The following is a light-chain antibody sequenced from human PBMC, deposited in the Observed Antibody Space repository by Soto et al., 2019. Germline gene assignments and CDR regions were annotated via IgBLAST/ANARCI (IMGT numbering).Light chain of an antibody. J-gene: IGLJ7*01. V-gene: IGLV7-46*01. CDR2: DIS. CDR1: TGTVTSGHY. CDR3: LLSYSGPSI. Sequence: QAVVTQEPSVTVAPGGTVTLTCGSSTGTVTSGHYPYWFQLKPGQAPRTLLYDISNKHSWTPARFSGSLLGGKAALTLSGAQPEDEADYYCLLSYSGPSIFGGGTQLTVL.